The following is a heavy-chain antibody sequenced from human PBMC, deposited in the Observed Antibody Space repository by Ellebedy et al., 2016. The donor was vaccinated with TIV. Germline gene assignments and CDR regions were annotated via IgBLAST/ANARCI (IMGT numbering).Heavy chain of an antibody. Sequence: SETLSLXXTVSGGSISSGDYYWSWIRQSPGKGLEWIAYIYYSGTAYYNPSLKSRVTISVDTSKNVFSLFLTSVTAADTALYYCARHPELTDTDMRKRFYFDYWGQGALVTVAS. CDR1: GGSISSGDYY. J-gene: IGHJ4*02. D-gene: IGHD5-18*01. V-gene: IGHV4-30-4*01. CDR3: ARHPELTDTDMRKRFYFDY. CDR2: IYYSGTA.